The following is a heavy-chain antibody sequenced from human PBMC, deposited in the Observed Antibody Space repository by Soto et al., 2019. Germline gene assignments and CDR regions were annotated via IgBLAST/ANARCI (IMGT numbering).Heavy chain of an antibody. CDR3: AKETYSGPLDY. CDR2: ISYDGSNK. D-gene: IGHD2-15*01. Sequence: QVQLVESGGGVVQPGRSLRLSCAASGFTFSSYGMHWVRQAPGKGLEWVAVISYDGSNKYYADSVKGRFTISRDNSKNTLYLQMNRLRAEDTAVYYCAKETYSGPLDYWGLGTLVTVSS. V-gene: IGHV3-30*18. CDR1: GFTFSSYG. J-gene: IGHJ4*02.